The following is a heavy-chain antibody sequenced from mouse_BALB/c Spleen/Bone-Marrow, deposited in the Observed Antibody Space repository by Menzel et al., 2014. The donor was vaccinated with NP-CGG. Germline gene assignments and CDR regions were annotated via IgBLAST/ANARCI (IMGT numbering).Heavy chain of an antibody. J-gene: IGHJ2*01. Sequence: QVQLKQSGAELVRPGSSVKISCKASGYVFSTYWMNLVKQRPGQGLEWIGQIYPGDGDTNYNGKFKGTATLTADKSSSTAYMQLSSLTSEDSAVYFCARSGYGSSYDYWGQGTTLTVSS. V-gene: IGHV1-80*01. CDR3: ARSGYGSSYDY. CDR1: GYVFSTYW. CDR2: IYPGDGDT. D-gene: IGHD1-1*01.